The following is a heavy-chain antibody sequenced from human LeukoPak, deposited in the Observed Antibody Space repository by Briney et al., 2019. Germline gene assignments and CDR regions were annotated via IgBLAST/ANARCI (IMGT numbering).Heavy chain of an antibody. CDR1: GGSISSGGYY. V-gene: IGHV4-30-4*08. D-gene: IGHD3-3*01. Sequence: SETLSLTCTVSGGSISSGGYYWSWIRQHPGKGLEWIGYIYYSGSTYYNPSLKGRVTISVDTSKNQFSLKLSSVTAADTAVYYCARDCADFWSGYCAFDIWGQGTMVTVSS. CDR2: IYYSGST. J-gene: IGHJ3*02. CDR3: ARDCADFWSGYCAFDI.